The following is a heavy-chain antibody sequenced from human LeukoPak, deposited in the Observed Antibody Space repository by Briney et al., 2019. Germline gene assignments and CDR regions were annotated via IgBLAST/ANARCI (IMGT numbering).Heavy chain of an antibody. J-gene: IGHJ6*02. D-gene: IGHD1-26*01. Sequence: ASVKVSCKASGYTFTSYDINWVRQAPGQGLEWMGWMNPNSGNTGYAQKFQGRVTTTRNTSISTAYMQMSSPVSEDAAVYYCARAPPVLGARRGLGYYGMDVWGQGTTVTVSS. CDR1: GYTFTSYD. CDR3: ARAPPVLGARRGLGYYGMDV. CDR2: MNPNSGNT. V-gene: IGHV1-8*01.